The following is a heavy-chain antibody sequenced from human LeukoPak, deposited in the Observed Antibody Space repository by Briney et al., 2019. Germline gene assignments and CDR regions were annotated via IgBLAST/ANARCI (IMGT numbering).Heavy chain of an antibody. J-gene: IGHJ4*02. CDR1: GFTFSSYA. CDR2: ISGSGGST. Sequence: GGSLRLSCAASGFTFSSYAMSWVRQAPGKGLEWVSAISGSGGSTYYADSVKGRFTISRDNSKNTLYLQMNSLRAEDTAVYYCAKDPGSGWYWGYFDYWGQGTLSPSPQ. D-gene: IGHD6-19*01. CDR3: AKDPGSGWYWGYFDY. V-gene: IGHV3-23*01.